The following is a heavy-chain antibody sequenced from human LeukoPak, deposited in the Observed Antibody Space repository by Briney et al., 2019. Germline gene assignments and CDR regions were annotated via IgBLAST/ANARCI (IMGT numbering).Heavy chain of an antibody. V-gene: IGHV3-30-3*01. CDR2: ISYDGSNK. D-gene: IGHD2-2*01. CDR3: ARDMVPAAINNWFDP. Sequence: PGGSLRLSCAASGFTFSSYWMSWVRQAPGKGPEWVAVISYDGSNKYYADSVKGRFTISRDNSKNTLYLQMNSLRAEDTAVYYCARDMVPAAINNWFDPWGQGTLVTVSS. J-gene: IGHJ5*02. CDR1: GFTFSSYW.